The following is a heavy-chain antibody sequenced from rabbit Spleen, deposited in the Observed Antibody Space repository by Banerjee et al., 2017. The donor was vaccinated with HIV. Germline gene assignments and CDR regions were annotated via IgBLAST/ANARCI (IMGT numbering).Heavy chain of an antibody. Sequence: EESGGDLVKPEGSLTLTCTASGFSFSSNWICWVRQAPGKGLEWIACIDTNDGDTDYANWPKGRFTISKTSSTTVTLRMTSLTAADRATYFCARDLVGVIGWNFYLWGQGTLVTVS. CDR2: IDTNDGDT. J-gene: IGHJ4*01. CDR1: GFSFSSNW. V-gene: IGHV1S45*01. D-gene: IGHD1-1*01. CDR3: ARDLVGVIGWNFYL.